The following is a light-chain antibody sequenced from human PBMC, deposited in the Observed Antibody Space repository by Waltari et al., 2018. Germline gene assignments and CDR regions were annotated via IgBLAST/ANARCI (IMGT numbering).Light chain of an antibody. V-gene: IGKV1-39*01. CDR2: GAS. J-gene: IGKJ1*01. CDR3: QQSYSSPWT. Sequence: DIQMTQSPSSLSASVGDRVTITCRASQSISHYLNWYQQKPQKAPKLLMFGASSLQSGVPSRFSGSGSGTDFTLTINNLQPEDFATYYYQQSYSSPWTFGQGTRVEIK. CDR1: QSISHY.